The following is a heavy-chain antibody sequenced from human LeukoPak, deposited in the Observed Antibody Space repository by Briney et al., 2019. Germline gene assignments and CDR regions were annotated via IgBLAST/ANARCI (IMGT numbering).Heavy chain of an antibody. Sequence: PGGSLRLSCAASGFTFSSYAMSWVRQAPGKGLEWVSAISGSGGSTYYADSVKGRFTISRDNSKNTLYLQMNSLRAEDTAIYYCANRQGLSVLVDYWGQGTLVTVSS. J-gene: IGHJ4*02. CDR1: GFTFSSYA. V-gene: IGHV3-23*01. CDR2: ISGSGGST. CDR3: ANRQGLSVLVDY. D-gene: IGHD6-19*01.